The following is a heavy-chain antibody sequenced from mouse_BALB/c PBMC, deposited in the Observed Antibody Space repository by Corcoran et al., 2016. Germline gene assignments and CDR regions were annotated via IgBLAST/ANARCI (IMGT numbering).Heavy chain of an antibody. CDR1: GFNIKDTY. V-gene: IGHV14-3*02. Sequence: EVQLQQSGAELVKPGASVKLSCTASGFNIKDTYMHWVKQRPEQGLEWIGRIDPANGNTKYDPKFQGKATITADTSSNTAYLQLSSLTSEDTAVYYCASDYYGSSYGVYWGQGTTLTVSS. CDR2: IDPANGNT. D-gene: IGHD1-1*01. J-gene: IGHJ2*01. CDR3: ASDYYGSSYGVY.